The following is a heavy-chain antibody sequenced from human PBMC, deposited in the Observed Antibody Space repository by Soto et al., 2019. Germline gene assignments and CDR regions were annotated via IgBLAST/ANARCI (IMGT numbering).Heavy chain of an antibody. Sequence: GGSLRISCAASGFTFSTYAVTWVRQAPGKGLEWVSTISGSGGSTYYADSVKGRFTISRDNSKNTLYLQMNSLRAEDTAVYYCSVTVSSSWYFDYWGQGTLVTVSS. CDR3: SVTVSSSWYFDY. J-gene: IGHJ4*02. CDR1: GFTFSTYA. V-gene: IGHV3-23*01. CDR2: ISGSGGST. D-gene: IGHD6-13*01.